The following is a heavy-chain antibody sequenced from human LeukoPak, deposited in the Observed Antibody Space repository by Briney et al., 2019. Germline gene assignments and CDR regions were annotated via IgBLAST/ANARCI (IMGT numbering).Heavy chain of an antibody. D-gene: IGHD3-3*01. CDR1: GFTFNDFA. J-gene: IGHJ5*02. Sequence: QTGGSLRLSCTTSGFTFNDFAMHWVRQAPGKGLEWVAMIYSDGNTKYYVDSVKGRFSISRDNSKKTLYLQMNSLRAEDTAVYYCAKDAYYDFWSGYPRGVATNWFDPWGQGTLVTVSS. V-gene: IGHV3-33*03. CDR2: IYSDGNTK. CDR3: AKDAYYDFWSGYPRGVATNWFDP.